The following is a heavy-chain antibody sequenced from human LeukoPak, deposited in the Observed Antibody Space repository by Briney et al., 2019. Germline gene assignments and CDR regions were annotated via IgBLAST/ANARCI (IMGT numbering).Heavy chain of an antibody. V-gene: IGHV4-34*01. Sequence: PSETLSLTCAVYGGSFSGYYWSWIRQPPGKGLEWIGEINHSGSTNYNPSLKSRVTISVDTSKNQFSLKLSSVTAADTAVYYCARREWELAYYYMDVWGKGTTVTVSS. CDR3: ARREWELAYYYMDV. CDR2: INHSGST. D-gene: IGHD1-26*01. J-gene: IGHJ6*03. CDR1: GGSFSGYY.